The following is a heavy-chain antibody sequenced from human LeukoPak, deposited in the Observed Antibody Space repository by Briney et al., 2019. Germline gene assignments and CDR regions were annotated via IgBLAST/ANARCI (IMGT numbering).Heavy chain of an antibody. Sequence: GGSLRLSCAASGFTSGFTFSTYGMSWVRQAPGKGLEWVSGISSSGGSTYYADSVKGRFTISRDNSKNTLYLQMNSLRVEDTAVYYCYYEGYWGQGTLVTVSS. CDR3: YYEGY. V-gene: IGHV3-23*01. CDR1: GFTFSTYG. CDR2: ISSSGGST. J-gene: IGHJ4*02. D-gene: IGHD3-3*01.